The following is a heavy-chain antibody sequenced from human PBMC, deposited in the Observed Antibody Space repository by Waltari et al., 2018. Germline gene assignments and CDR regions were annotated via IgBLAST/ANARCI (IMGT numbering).Heavy chain of an antibody. CDR1: GGSISSGGYS. CDR2: IYHSGST. J-gene: IGHJ3*02. CDR3: ARAYGDLSRGDAFDI. V-gene: IGHV4-30-2*01. Sequence: QLQLQESGSGLVKPSQTLSLTCAVSGGSISSGGYSWSWIRQPPGKGLEWIGDIYHSGSTYYNPSLKSRVTISVDRSKNQFSLKLSSVTAADTAVYYCARAYGDLSRGDAFDIWGQGTMVTVSS. D-gene: IGHD4-17*01.